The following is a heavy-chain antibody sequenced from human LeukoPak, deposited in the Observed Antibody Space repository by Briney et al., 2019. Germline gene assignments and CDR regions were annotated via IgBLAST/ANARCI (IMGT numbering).Heavy chain of an antibody. V-gene: IGHV1-18*01. CDR1: GYTFTSYG. Sequence: ASVKVSCKASGYTFTSYGISWVRQAPGQGLEWMGWISAYNGNTNYAQRLQGRVTMTTDTSTSTAYMELRSLRSDDTAVYYCARAYCGSTSCYDARFDPWGQGTLVTVSS. CDR2: ISAYNGNT. J-gene: IGHJ5*02. CDR3: ARAYCGSTSCYDARFDP. D-gene: IGHD2-2*01.